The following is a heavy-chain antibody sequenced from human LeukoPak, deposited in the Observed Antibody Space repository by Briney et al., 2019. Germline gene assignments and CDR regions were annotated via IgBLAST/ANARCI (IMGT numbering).Heavy chain of an antibody. CDR2: INHSGST. CDR1: GGSISSYY. V-gene: IGHV4-34*01. Sequence: SETLSLTCTVSGGSISSYYWSWIRQPPGKGLEWIGEINHSGSTNYNPSLKSRVTISVDTSKNQFSLKLSSVTAADTAVYYCARGRSYSSSWYADFDYWGQGTLVTVSS. J-gene: IGHJ4*02. D-gene: IGHD6-13*01. CDR3: ARGRSYSSSWYADFDY.